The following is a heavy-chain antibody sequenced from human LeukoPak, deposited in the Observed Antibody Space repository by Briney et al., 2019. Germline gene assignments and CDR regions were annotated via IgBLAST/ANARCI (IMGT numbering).Heavy chain of an antibody. V-gene: IGHV3-74*01. J-gene: IGHJ4*02. D-gene: IGHD2/OR15-2a*01. CDR3: VSFYEAY. Sequence: PGGSLRLSCAAFGNYWMHWVRQAPGKGPVWVSHINSDGSWTSYADSVKGRFTISKDNAKNTVYLQMNNLRAEDTAVYYCVSFYEAYWGRGTLVTVSS. CDR1: GNYW. CDR2: INSDGSWT.